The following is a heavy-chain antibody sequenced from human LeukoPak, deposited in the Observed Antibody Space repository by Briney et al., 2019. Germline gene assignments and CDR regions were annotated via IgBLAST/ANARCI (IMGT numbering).Heavy chain of an antibody. Sequence: ASVNVSCKASGYTFTGYYMHWVRQAPGQGLEGMGLINPNNSGTHFAQKFQGRVTLNRDASISTAYMELSGLRSDDTAVYYCARDNKGSYDYWGQGTLVTVSS. D-gene: IGHD1-26*01. CDR2: INPNNSGT. CDR3: ARDNKGSYDY. CDR1: GYTFTGYY. J-gene: IGHJ4*02. V-gene: IGHV1-2*02.